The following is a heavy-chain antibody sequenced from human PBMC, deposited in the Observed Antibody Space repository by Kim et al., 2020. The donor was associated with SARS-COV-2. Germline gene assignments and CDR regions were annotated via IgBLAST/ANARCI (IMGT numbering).Heavy chain of an antibody. CDR3: APLHFYSSAH. CDR2: IGGSDGVV. CDR1: GLNFYIQY. V-gene: IGHV3-11*04. J-gene: IGHJ4*02. Sequence: GGSLRLSCAASGLNFYIQYMTWIRQAPGKGLEWVSFIGGSDGVVSYADSVRGRFTISRDNARNTVYLQMNSLRVEDTAMYYCAPLHFYSSAHWGQGTLAT. D-gene: IGHD6-19*01.